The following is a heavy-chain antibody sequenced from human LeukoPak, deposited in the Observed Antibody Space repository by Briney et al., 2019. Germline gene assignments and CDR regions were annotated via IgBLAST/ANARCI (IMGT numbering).Heavy chain of an antibody. CDR3: ARGQVVPAAGGNCMDV. CDR2: IYYSGST. J-gene: IGHJ6*03. CDR1: GGSISSSSYY. Sequence: SETLSLTCTVSGGSISSSSYYWGWIRQPPGKGLEWIGSIYYSGSTYYNPSLKSRVTISVDTPKNQFSLKLSSVTAADTAVYYCARGQVVPAAGGNCMDVWGKGTTVTVSS. D-gene: IGHD2-2*01. V-gene: IGHV4-39*07.